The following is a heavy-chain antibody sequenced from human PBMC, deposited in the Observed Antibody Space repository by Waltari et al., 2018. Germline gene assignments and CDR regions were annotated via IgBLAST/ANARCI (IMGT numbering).Heavy chain of an antibody. J-gene: IGHJ4*02. CDR2: IKQDGSEK. V-gene: IGHV3-7*01. CDR1: GFTFSSYW. Sequence: EVQLVESGGGLVQPGGSLRLSCAASGFTFSSYWMSWVRQAPGKGLEGVANIKQDGSEKYYVDAVKGRFTISRDNAKNSLYLQMNSLRAEDTAVYYCARDQGIAAAGFDYWGQGTLVTVSS. CDR3: ARDQGIAAAGFDY. D-gene: IGHD6-13*01.